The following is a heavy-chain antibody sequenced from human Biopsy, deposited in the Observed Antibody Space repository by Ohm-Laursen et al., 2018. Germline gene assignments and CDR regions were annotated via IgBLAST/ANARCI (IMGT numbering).Heavy chain of an antibody. J-gene: IGHJ6*02. Sequence: GTLSLTCSVSGGSVSSSNYYWNWIRQTPGKGLEWIGFIYNTERTNYNPPLKSRVTISLDTSKNQFSLELSSVIPSDTAVYYCAIDRVPRRGVMPVYYYGMDVWGQGSTVTISS. D-gene: IGHD2-21*01. V-gene: IGHV4-61*01. CDR3: AIDRVPRRGVMPVYYYGMDV. CDR2: IYNTERT. CDR1: GGSVSSSNYY.